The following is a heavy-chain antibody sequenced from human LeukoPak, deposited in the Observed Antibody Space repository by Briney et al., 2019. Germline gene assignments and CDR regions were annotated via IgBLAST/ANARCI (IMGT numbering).Heavy chain of an antibody. CDR3: TRVGYIDEGIDY. CDR1: GFTFSSYA. V-gene: IGHV3-7*04. CDR2: IKQDGSKK. D-gene: IGHD5-24*01. Sequence: GGSLRLSCAASGFTFSSYAMHWVRQAPGKGLEWVANIKQDGSKKSYVDSVKGRFTISRDNAKNSLYLQMNSLRAEDTAIYYCTRVGYIDEGIDYWGQGTLVTVSS. J-gene: IGHJ4*02.